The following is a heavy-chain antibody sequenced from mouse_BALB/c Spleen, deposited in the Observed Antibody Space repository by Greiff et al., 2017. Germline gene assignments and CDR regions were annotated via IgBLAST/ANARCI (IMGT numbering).Heavy chain of an antibody. CDR2: IDPENGNT. D-gene: IGHD4-1*01. V-gene: IGHV14-1*02. CDR3: ASLNWDYFDY. CDR1: GFNIKDYY. J-gene: IGHJ2*01. Sequence: EVQLQQSGAELVRPGALVKLSCKASGFNIKDYYMHWVKQRPEQGLEWIGWIDPENGNTIYDPKFQGKASITADTSSNTAYLQLSSLTSEDTAVYYCASLNWDYFDYWGQGTTLTVSS.